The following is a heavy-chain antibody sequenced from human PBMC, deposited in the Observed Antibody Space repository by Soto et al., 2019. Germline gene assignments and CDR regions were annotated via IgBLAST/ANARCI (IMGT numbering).Heavy chain of an antibody. D-gene: IGHD4-17*01. CDR1: GFTFSSYA. CDR3: ARDRRWVPPRDYYYYYGLDV. Sequence: QVQLVESGGGVVQPGRSLRLSCAASGFTFSSYAMHWVRQAPGKGLEWVAVISYDGSNKSYADSVKGRFTISRDNSKNTMYLQMNSLRAEDADVYYWARDRRWVPPRDYYYYYGLDVWGQGTTVTVSS. J-gene: IGHJ6*02. CDR2: ISYDGSNK. V-gene: IGHV3-30-3*01.